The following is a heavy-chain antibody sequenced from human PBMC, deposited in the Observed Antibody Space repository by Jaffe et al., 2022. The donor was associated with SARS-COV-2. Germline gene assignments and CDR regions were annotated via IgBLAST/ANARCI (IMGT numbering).Heavy chain of an antibody. CDR1: GFTFSSYS. V-gene: IGHV3-21*01. D-gene: IGHD3-22*01. CDR3: ARVRERAKYYYDSSGSWGMDV. J-gene: IGHJ6*02. CDR2: ISSSSSYI. Sequence: EVQLVESGGGLVKPGGSLRLSCAASGFTFSSYSMNWVRQAPGKGLEWVSSISSSSSYIYYADSVKGRFTISRDNAKNSLYLQMNSLRAEDTAVYYCARVRERAKYYYDSSGSWGMDVWGQGTTVTVSS.